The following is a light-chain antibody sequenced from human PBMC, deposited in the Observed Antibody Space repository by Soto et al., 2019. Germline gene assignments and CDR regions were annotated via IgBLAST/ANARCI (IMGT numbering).Light chain of an antibody. Sequence: EIVLTQSPGTLSLSPGERVTVSCRASQTVSSNYLAWYQQKPGQAPRLLIYGASSRATGIPDRFSGSGSGTDVNLSISRLEPDDFAVYYCQQYGTSSYTFGQGTKLEIK. CDR3: QQYGTSSYT. CDR2: GAS. V-gene: IGKV3-20*01. J-gene: IGKJ2*01. CDR1: QTVSSNY.